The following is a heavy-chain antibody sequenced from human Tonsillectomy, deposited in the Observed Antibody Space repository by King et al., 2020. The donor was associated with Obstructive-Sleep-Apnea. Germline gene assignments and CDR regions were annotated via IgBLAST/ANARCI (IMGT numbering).Heavy chain of an antibody. CDR2: ITTYNGNR. Sequence: VQLVQSGAEVKLAGASVKVSCKASGYTFNSFAISWVRQAPGQGLEWMGGITTYNGNRNYAQKIQGRVTMTTDTSTITAYMELRRLTSDETAIYYCARSNPSYGDYVWYYDGWGRGTLVSVSS. CDR1: GYTFNSFA. CDR3: ARSNPSYGDYVWYYDG. D-gene: IGHD4-17*01. J-gene: IGHJ2*01. V-gene: IGHV1-18*01.